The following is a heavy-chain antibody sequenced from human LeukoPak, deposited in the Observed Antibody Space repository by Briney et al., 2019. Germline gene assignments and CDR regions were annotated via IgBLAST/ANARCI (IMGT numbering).Heavy chain of an antibody. CDR1: GFTFSSYG. CDR2: IWYDGSNK. CDR3: ARDREGIVVVVAAMVYFDY. Sequence: GGSLRLSCAASGFTFSSYGMHWVRQAPGKGLEWVAVIWYDGSNKYYADSVKGRSTISRDNSKNTLYLQMNSLRAEDTAVYYCARDREGIVVVVAAMVYFDYWGQGTLVTVSS. J-gene: IGHJ4*02. V-gene: IGHV3-33*01. D-gene: IGHD2-15*01.